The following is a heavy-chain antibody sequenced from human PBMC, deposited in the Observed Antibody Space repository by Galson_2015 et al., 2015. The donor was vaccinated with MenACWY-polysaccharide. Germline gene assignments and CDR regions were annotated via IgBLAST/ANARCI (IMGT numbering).Heavy chain of an antibody. D-gene: IGHD2-21*01. CDR2: INDNSRHI. J-gene: IGHJ4*02. V-gene: IGHV3-21*01. CDR1: GFSFSTFA. CDR3: ASTSPNSF. Sequence: SLRLSCAGSGFSFSTFAMNWVRQAPGKGLEWVSSINDNSRHIYYADSVQGRFAVSRDNTKNSLYLQMNSLRVEDTAVYYCASTSPNSFWGQGTRVIVSS.